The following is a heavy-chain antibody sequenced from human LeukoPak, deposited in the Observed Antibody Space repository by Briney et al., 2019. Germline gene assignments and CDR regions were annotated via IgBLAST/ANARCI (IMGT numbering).Heavy chain of an antibody. J-gene: IGHJ4*02. CDR3: ARRPTGNSSPIDY. D-gene: IGHD4-23*01. CDR2: INGDGRNI. Sequence: GGSLRLSCVASGFTFSSYWMHWVRQDPRKGLVWVSRINGDGRNINYADSVRGRFTISRDNAKNTLYLQMNSLRADDTAVYYCARRPTGNSSPIDYWGQGTLVTVS. CDR1: GFTFSSYW. V-gene: IGHV3-74*01.